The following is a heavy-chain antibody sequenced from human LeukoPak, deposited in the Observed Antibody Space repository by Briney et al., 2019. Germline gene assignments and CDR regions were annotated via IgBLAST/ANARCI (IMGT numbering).Heavy chain of an antibody. CDR3: AKSGEWEPTDLDY. CDR2: IWYDGSNK. J-gene: IGHJ4*02. D-gene: IGHD1-26*01. CDR1: GFTFSSYG. Sequence: GRSLRLPCAASGFTFSSYGMHWVRQAPGKGLEWVAVIWYDGSNKYYADSVKGRFTISRDNFKNTLYLQMNSLRAEDTAVYYCAKSGEWEPTDLDYWGQGTLVTVSS. V-gene: IGHV3-33*06.